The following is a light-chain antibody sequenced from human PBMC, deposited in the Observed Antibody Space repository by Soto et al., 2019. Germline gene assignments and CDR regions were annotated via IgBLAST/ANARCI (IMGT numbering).Light chain of an antibody. Sequence: DIKLTQSPSSLSASVGDRVTITCRASLRISKYLNWYQQKPGKAPKLLIYGASTLQSGVPSRFSGSGSGTDFTPTITNLQPEDSATYFCQQSHSTPLTFGGGTKLEI. CDR2: GAS. J-gene: IGKJ4*01. CDR1: LRISKY. CDR3: QQSHSTPLT. V-gene: IGKV1-39*01.